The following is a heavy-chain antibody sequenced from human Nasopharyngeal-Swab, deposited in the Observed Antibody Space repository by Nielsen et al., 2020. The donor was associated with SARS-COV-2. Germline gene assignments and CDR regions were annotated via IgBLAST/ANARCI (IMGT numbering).Heavy chain of an antibody. V-gene: IGHV3-48*01. CDR3: AREVVVPSGGYNWFDP. CDR2: ISSSSSTI. D-gene: IGHD2-2*01. Sequence: GESLPISWAASGFTFSSYSMNLVREAPVKGLVWVSYISSSSSTIYYADSVKGRFTISRDNAKNSLYLQMNSLRAEDTAVYYCAREVVVPSGGYNWFDPWGQGTLVTVSS. J-gene: IGHJ5*02. CDR1: GFTFSSYS.